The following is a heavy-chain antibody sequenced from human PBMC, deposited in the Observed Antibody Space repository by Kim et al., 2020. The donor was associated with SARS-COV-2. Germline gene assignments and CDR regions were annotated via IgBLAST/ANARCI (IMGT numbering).Heavy chain of an antibody. Sequence: GGSLRLSCTTSGFTFSGNGMHWVRQAPGKGLEWVAIIWYDGNNKFYAESVKGRFTISRDNSKDTLYLHMDSLTAEDTAIYYCAKDQDSGLGPLDSWGQGTLVTVSS. V-gene: IGHV3-33*06. CDR3: AKDQDSGLGPLDS. CDR2: IWYDGNNK. D-gene: IGHD3-16*01. J-gene: IGHJ4*02. CDR1: GFTFSGNG.